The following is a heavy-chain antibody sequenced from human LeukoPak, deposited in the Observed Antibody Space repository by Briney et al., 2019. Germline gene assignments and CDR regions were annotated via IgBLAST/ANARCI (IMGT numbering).Heavy chain of an antibody. CDR3: ARDKVAVDGPRFDP. D-gene: IGHD6-19*01. CDR2: ISYSGST. V-gene: IGHV4-59*11. CDR1: GGSISSHY. J-gene: IGHJ5*02. Sequence: SETLSFTCLVSGGSISSHYWTWIRQPPGKGLEWIGYISYSGSTNYNPSLKSRVTMSVDTSKDHFSLKPTSVTAADTAVYYCARDKVAVDGPRFDPWGQGTLVTVSS.